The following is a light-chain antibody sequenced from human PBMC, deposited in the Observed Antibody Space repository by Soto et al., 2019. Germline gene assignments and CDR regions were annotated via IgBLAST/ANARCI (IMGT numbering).Light chain of an antibody. J-gene: IGKJ2*01. Sequence: DIVMTQSPDSLAVSLGERATINCKSSQSVLYSSNNKNYLAWYQQKPGQPPKLLIYWASTRESGVPDRFSGSGSGTDFTLTISSLQAEDVAVHYCQQYYSTPPHTFGQGTKLEIK. CDR1: QSVLYSSNNKNY. CDR2: WAS. CDR3: QQYYSTPPHT. V-gene: IGKV4-1*01.